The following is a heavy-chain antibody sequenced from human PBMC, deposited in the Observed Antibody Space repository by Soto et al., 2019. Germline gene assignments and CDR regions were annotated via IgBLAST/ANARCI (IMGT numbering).Heavy chain of an antibody. CDR2: ISSSSSTI. Sequence: EVQLVESGGGLVQPGGSLRLSCAASGFTFSSYSMNWVRQAPGKGLEWVSYISSSSSTIYYADSVKGRFTISRDNAKNSXYLQMNSLRDEDTAVYYCARDLTDSILWHDPNWFDPWGQGTLVTVSS. CDR3: ARDLTDSILWHDPNWFDP. J-gene: IGHJ5*02. V-gene: IGHV3-48*02. CDR1: GFTFSSYS. D-gene: IGHD2-21*01.